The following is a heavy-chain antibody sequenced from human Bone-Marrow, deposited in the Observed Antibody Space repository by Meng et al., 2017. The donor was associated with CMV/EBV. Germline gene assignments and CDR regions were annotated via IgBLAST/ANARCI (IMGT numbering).Heavy chain of an antibody. CDR1: GGTFSSYT. CDR2: IIPILGIA. CDR3: ARFCSSTSCYTRWFDP. Sequence: SVKVSCKASGGTFSSYTISWVRQAPGQGLEWMGRIIPILGIANYAQKFQGRVTITADKSTSTAYMELSSLRSEDTAVYYCARFCSSTSCYTRWFDPWGQGTLVTVSS. J-gene: IGHJ5*02. V-gene: IGHV1-69*02. D-gene: IGHD2-2*02.